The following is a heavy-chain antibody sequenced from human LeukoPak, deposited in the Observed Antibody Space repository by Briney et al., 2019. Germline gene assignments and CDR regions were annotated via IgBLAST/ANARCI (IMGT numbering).Heavy chain of an antibody. D-gene: IGHD3-10*01. CDR1: GFTFGDYA. V-gene: IGHV3-49*04. J-gene: IGHJ4*02. CDR2: IRSKAYGGTT. Sequence: GGSLRLSCTASGFTFGDYAMSWVRKAPGKGLEWVGFIRSKAYGGTTEYAASVKGRFTISRDDSKSIAYLQMNSLKTEDTAVYYCTGFDVDYFDYWGQGTLVTVSS. CDR3: TGFDVDYFDY.